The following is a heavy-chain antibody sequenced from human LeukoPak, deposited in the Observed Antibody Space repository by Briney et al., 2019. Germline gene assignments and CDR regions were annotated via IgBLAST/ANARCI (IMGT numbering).Heavy chain of an antibody. CDR2: IYYSGST. CDR1: GGSISSYY. D-gene: IGHD3-9*01. V-gene: IGHV4-59*01. Sequence: PSETLSLTCTVSGGSISSYYWSWIRQPPGKGLEWIGYIYYSGSTNYNPSLKSRVTISVDTSKNQFSLKLSSVTAADTAVYYCASIGTGSQLTFDYWGQGTLVTVSS. CDR3: ASIGTGSQLTFDY. J-gene: IGHJ4*02.